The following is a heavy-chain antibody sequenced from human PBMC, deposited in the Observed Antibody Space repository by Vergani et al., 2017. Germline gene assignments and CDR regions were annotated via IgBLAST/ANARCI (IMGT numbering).Heavy chain of an antibody. J-gene: IGHJ2*01. CDR2: IRSKAYGGTT. V-gene: IGHV3-49*05. Sequence: VQLVESGGGLVKPGGSLRLSCAASGFTFSDYYMSWFRQAPGKGLEWVGFIRSKAYGGTTEYAASVKCKVTIASDDSKSITYLQMNSLKTEDTAVYYCTNSGNSYWYFDLWGRGTLVTVSS. CDR1: GFTFSDYY. CDR3: TNSGNSYWYFDL. D-gene: IGHD4-23*01.